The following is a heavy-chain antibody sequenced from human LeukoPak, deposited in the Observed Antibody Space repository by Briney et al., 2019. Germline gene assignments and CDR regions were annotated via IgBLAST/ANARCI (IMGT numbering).Heavy chain of an antibody. V-gene: IGHV1-46*01. Sequence: GASVKVSCKASGGTFISNAISWVRQAPGQGLEWMGIINPSGGSTSYAQKFQGRVTMTRDTSTSTVYMELSSLRSEDTAVYYCARAMGAAAGESIDYWGQGTLVTVSS. CDR1: GGTFISNA. CDR2: INPSGGST. D-gene: IGHD6-13*01. J-gene: IGHJ4*02. CDR3: ARAMGAAAGESIDY.